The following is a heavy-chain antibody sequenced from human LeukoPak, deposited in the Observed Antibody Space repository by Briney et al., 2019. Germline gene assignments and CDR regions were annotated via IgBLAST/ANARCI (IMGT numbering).Heavy chain of an antibody. J-gene: IGHJ4*02. V-gene: IGHV3-30-3*01. CDR1: GFTFSSYA. Sequence: GGSLRLSCAASGFTFSSYAMHWVRQAPGKGLEWVAVISYDGSNKYYADSVKGRFTISRDNSKNTLYLQMNSLRAEDTAVYYCARDLRVVITGDYFDYWGQGTLVTVSS. CDR2: ISYDGSNK. D-gene: IGHD3-22*01. CDR3: ARDLRVVITGDYFDY.